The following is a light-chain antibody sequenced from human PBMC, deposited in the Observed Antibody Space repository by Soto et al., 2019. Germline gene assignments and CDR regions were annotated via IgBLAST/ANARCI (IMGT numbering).Light chain of an antibody. J-gene: IGKJ4*01. V-gene: IGKV3-11*01. CDR2: DAS. Sequence: EIVLTQSPSTLSLSPVERSTLSCRASQSVSSYLAWYQQKPGQAPRLLIYDASNRATGIPARFSGSGSGTDFTLTIRSLEPEDFAVYYCQQRSNWPLTFGGGTKV. CDR3: QQRSNWPLT. CDR1: QSVSSY.